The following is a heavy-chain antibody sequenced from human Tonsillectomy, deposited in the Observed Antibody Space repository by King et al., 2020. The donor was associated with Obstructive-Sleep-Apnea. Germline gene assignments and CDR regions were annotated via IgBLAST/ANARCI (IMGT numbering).Heavy chain of an antibody. D-gene: IGHD3-22*01. J-gene: IGHJ4*02. CDR2: IYYSGST. CDR3: ARGLYDSSGYSDY. CDR1: GGSISSYY. V-gene: IGHV4-59*01. Sequence: QLQESGPGLVKPSETLSLTCTVSGGSISSYYWSWIRQPPGKGLEWIGYIYYSGSTNYNPSLKSRVTISVDTSKNQFSLKLSSVTAADTAVYYCARGLYDSSGYSDYWGQGTLVTVSS.